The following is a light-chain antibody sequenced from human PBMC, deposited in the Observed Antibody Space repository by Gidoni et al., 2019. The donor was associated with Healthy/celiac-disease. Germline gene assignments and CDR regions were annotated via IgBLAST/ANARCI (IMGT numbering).Light chain of an antibody. J-gene: IGKJ2*01. Sequence: DIVMPHSPDSLAVSLGDRATINCKSSQSVLYSSNNKNYLAWYQQKTGQPPKLLIYWASTRESGVPDRGSGSGYGTDFTRTISSLQAEDVAVYYCQKYYSTPLYTFGQGTKLEIK. CDR2: WAS. V-gene: IGKV4-1*01. CDR3: QKYYSTPLYT. CDR1: QSVLYSSNNKNY.